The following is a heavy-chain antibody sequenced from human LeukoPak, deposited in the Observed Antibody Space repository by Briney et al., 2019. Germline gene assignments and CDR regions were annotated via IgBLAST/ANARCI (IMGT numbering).Heavy chain of an antibody. CDR3: ARVAVDTVNWFDP. CDR1: GGTFSSYA. D-gene: IGHD5-18*01. V-gene: IGHV1-69*04. J-gene: IGHJ5*02. Sequence: SVKVSCKASGGTFSSYAISWVRQAPGQGLGWMGRIIPILGIANYAQKFQGRVTITADKSTSTAYMELSSLRSEDTAVYYCARVAVDTVNWFDPWGQGTLVTVSS. CDR2: IIPILGIA.